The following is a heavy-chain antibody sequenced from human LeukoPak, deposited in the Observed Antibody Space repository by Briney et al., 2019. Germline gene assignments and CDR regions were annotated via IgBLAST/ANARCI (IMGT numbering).Heavy chain of an antibody. CDR3: SRGPPDY. J-gene: IGHJ4*02. V-gene: IGHV3-72*01. CDR2: IRNKVNSYTT. CDR1: GFTFSDHY. Sequence: PGGSLRLSCAASGFTFSDHYMDWVRQAPGKGLEWVGRIRNKVNSYTTEYAASVKGRFTISRDDSKNSLYLQMNSLKTEDTAEYYCSRGPPDYWGQGTLVTVSS.